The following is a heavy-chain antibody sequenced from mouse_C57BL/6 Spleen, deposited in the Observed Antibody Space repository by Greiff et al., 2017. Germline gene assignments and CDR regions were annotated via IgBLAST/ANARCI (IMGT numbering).Heavy chain of an antibody. V-gene: IGHV5-17*01. CDR3: TRGYYGSFDY. Sequence: EVKLEESGGGLVKPGGSLKLSCAASGFTFSDYGMHWVRQAPEKGLEWVAYISTGSSTIYYADTVKGRFTISRDNAKNTLFLQMTSLRSEDSAMYYCTRGYYGSFDYWGQGTTLTVSS. CDR2: ISTGSSTI. J-gene: IGHJ2*01. D-gene: IGHD1-1*01. CDR1: GFTFSDYG.